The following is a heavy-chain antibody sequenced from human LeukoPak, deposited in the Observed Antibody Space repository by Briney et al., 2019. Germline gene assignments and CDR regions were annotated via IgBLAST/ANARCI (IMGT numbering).Heavy chain of an antibody. Sequence: SETLSLTCAVYGGSFSGYYWSWIRQPPGKGLEWIGEINHSGSTNYNPSLKSRVTISVDTSKNQFSLKLSSVTAADTAVYYCARWKPLWFGELLDDYWGQGTLVTVSS. V-gene: IGHV4-34*01. CDR3: ARWKPLWFGELLDDY. CDR1: GGSFSGYY. J-gene: IGHJ4*02. CDR2: INHSGST. D-gene: IGHD3-10*01.